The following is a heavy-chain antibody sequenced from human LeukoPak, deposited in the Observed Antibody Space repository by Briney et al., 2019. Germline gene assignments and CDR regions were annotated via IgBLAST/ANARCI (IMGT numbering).Heavy chain of an antibody. Sequence: GGSLRLSCVASGFSLSIYPMHWVRQAPGKGLEYVSAITGNGGSTYYANSVKGRFTISRDNSKNTLYLQMGSLRPEDTAVYYCARDRGSSSDYGLDVWGHGTTVTVSS. CDR3: ARDRGSSSDYGLDV. CDR1: GFSLSIYP. CDR2: ITGNGGST. D-gene: IGHD6-6*01. J-gene: IGHJ6*02. V-gene: IGHV3-64*01.